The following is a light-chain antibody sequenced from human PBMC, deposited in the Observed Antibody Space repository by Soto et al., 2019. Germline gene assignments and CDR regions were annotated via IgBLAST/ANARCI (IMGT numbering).Light chain of an antibody. V-gene: IGLV1-44*01. CDR3: ATWDDDLNAAV. CDR2: IND. Sequence: QSALTQPPSLSGTPGQRVTISCSGSSSNIAGNTVHWYQHLPGTAPKLLIYINDQRPSGVPGRFSASTSGTSASLAISGLQSDDEADYYCATWDDDLNAAVFGGGTQQTVL. J-gene: IGLJ7*01. CDR1: SSNIAGNT.